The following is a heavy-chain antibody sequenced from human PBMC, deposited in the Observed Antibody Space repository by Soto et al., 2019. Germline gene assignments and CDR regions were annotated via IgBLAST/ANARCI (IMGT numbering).Heavy chain of an antibody. CDR3: ARLGLRDNEYSSSFIPYYYYMDV. V-gene: IGHV4-59*08. J-gene: IGHJ6*03. CDR1: GCSISSYY. D-gene: IGHD6-6*01. CDR2: IYYSGST. Sequence: SETLSLTCTFSGCSISSYYWSWIRQPPGKGLEWIGYIYYSGSTNYNPSLKSRVTISVDTSKNQFSLKLSSVTAADTAVYYCARLGLRDNEYSSSFIPYYYYMDVWGKGTTVTVSS.